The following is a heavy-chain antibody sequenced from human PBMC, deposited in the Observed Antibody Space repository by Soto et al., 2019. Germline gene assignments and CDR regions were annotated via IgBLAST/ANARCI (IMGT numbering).Heavy chain of an antibody. J-gene: IGHJ4*02. CDR1: GFTFSSYG. CDR2: IWYDGSDK. D-gene: IGHD1-1*01. V-gene: IGHV3-33*01. Sequence: QVQLVESGGGVVQPGRSLRLSCSASGFTFSSYGMHWVRQAPGKGLEWVAAIWYDGSDKNYADSVKGRFTISRDNSKKTVFLQMNSLGAEDTAVYYCAREGGLERPLYYFESWGQGTLVTVSS. CDR3: AREGGLERPLYYFES.